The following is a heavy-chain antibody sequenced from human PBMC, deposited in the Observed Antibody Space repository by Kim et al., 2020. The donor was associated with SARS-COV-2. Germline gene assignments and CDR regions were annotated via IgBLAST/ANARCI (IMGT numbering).Heavy chain of an antibody. CDR2: IYHSGST. CDR1: GGSISSSNW. J-gene: IGHJ4*02. D-gene: IGHD2-21*02. V-gene: IGHV4-4*02. Sequence: SETLSLTCAVSGGSISSSNWWSWVRQPPGKGLEWIGEIYHSGSTNYNPSLKSRVTISVDKSKNQFSLKLSSVTAADTAVYYCARGDVNIVVVTAIPPAPNNFDYWGQGTLVTVSS. CDR3: ARGDVNIVVVTAIPPAPNNFDY.